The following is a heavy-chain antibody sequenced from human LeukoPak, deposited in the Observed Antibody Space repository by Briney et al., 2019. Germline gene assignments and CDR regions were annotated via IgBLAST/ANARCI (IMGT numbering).Heavy chain of an antibody. CDR2: IYTSGST. Sequence: SETLSLTCTVSGGSISSGSYYWSWIRQPAGKGLEWIGRIYTSGSTNYNPSLKSRVTISVDTSKNQFSLKLSSVTAADTAVYYCARGRITMVRGPDYWGQGTLVTVSS. CDR1: GGSISSGSYY. CDR3: ARGRITMVRGPDY. D-gene: IGHD3-10*01. J-gene: IGHJ4*02. V-gene: IGHV4-61*02.